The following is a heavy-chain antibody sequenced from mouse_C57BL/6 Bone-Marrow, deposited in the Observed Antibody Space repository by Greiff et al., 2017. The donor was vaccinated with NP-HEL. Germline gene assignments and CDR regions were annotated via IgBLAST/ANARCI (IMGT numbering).Heavy chain of an antibody. V-gene: IGHV1-64*01. CDR2: IHPSSGST. CDR1: GYTFTSYW. J-gene: IGHJ3*01. Sequence: QVQLQQPGAELVKPGASVKLSCKASGYTFTSYWMHWVKQRPGQGLEWIGMIHPSSGSTNYNEKFKSKATLTVDKSSSTAYMQLSSLTSEDSAVYYCARWNNNYVGYWFAYWGQGTLVTVSA. D-gene: IGHD2-5*01. CDR3: ARWNNNYVGYWFAY.